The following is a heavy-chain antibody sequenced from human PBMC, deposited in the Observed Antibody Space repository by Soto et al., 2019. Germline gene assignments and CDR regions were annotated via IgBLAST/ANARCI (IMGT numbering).Heavy chain of an antibody. V-gene: IGHV1-69*01. J-gene: IGHJ4*02. CDR1: GGTLNTYG. CDR2: IMPIVGTA. CDR3: ALGDSSDTGDGF. Sequence: QVQLVQSGAEVKKPGSSVKVSCKASGGTLNTYGISWVRQAPGQGLEWMGGIMPIVGTADYAQKIQGRVTITVDESSSTTYMEVSSLRFEDTAVYYCALGDSSDTGDGFWGQGTLVTVSS. D-gene: IGHD3-16*01.